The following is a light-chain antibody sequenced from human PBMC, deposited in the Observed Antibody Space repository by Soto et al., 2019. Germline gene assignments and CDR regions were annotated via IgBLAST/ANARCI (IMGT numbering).Light chain of an antibody. V-gene: IGLV1-44*01. CDR2: GNN. J-gene: IGLJ1*01. CDR1: SSNIGRNS. Sequence: QSVLTQAPSVSGTPGQRVTITCSGSSSNIGRNSVNWYQHLPGTAPKLLTHGNNHRPSGVPDRFSGSKSGTSASLAISGLQPEDEADYYCAAWDDSLNGGVFGTGTKVTVL. CDR3: AAWDDSLNGGV.